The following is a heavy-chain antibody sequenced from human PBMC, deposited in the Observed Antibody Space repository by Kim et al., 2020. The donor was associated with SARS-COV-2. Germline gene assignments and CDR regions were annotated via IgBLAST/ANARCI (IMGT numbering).Heavy chain of an antibody. CDR2: IIPIFGTA. J-gene: IGHJ4*02. V-gene: IGHV1-69*13. Sequence: SVKVSCKASGGTFSSYAISWVRQAPGQGLEWMGGIIPIFGTANYAQKFQGRVTITADESTSTAYMELSSLRSEDTAVYYCARERGGAYSSSYFDYWGQGTLVTVSS. CDR1: GGTFSSYA. CDR3: ARERGGAYSSSYFDY. D-gene: IGHD6-6*01.